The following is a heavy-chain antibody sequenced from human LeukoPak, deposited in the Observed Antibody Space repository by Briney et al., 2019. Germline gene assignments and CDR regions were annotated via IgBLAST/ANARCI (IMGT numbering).Heavy chain of an antibody. D-gene: IGHD6-13*01. CDR3: AREKQQRGFDY. J-gene: IGHJ4*02. CDR1: GFTFSSYW. CDR2: INSDGNIT. V-gene: IGHV3-74*01. Sequence: GGSLRLSCAASGFTFSSYWMHWVRQAPGKGLVWVSRINSDGNITNYADSVKGRFTISRDNAENTLYLQMNTLRADNTAVYYCAREKQQRGFDYWGQGTLVTVSS.